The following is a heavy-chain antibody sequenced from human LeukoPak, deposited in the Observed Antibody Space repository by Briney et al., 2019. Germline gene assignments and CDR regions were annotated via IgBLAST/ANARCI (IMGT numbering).Heavy chain of an antibody. CDR3: ARERPYYYDSSGYYGNYFDY. Sequence: SVRVSCKASGGTFSSYAISWVRQAPGQGLEWMGGIIPIFGTANYAQKFQGRVTITTDESTSTAYMEPSSLRSEDTAVYYCARERPYYYDSSGYYGNYFDYWGQGTLVTVSS. J-gene: IGHJ4*02. D-gene: IGHD3-22*01. V-gene: IGHV1-69*05. CDR2: IIPIFGTA. CDR1: GGTFSSYA.